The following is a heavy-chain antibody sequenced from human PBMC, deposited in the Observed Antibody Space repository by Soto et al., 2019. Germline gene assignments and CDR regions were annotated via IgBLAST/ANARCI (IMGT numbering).Heavy chain of an antibody. Sequence: PGGSLRLSCAASGFTFSSYGMHWVRQAPGKGLEWVAVISYDGSNKYYADSVKGRFTISRDNSKNTLYLQMNSLRAEDTAVYYCAKGRREMATTSTIHYSGQATLVTVSS. V-gene: IGHV3-30*18. J-gene: IGHJ4*02. CDR3: AKGRREMATTSTIHY. CDR2: ISYDGSNK. CDR1: GFTFSSYG. D-gene: IGHD5-12*01.